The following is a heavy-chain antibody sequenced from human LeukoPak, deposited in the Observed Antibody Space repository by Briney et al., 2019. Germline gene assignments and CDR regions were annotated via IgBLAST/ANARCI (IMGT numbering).Heavy chain of an antibody. CDR3: ASPDLSSGWYIFNY. V-gene: IGHV3-7*01. CDR2: IKQEGSEK. Sequence: PGGSLTLSCPACGFTFSSYWLSWLGQAPGRGLEGVANIKQEGSEKYYVDSVKGRFTISRDNAKNSLYLQMNSLRAEDTAVYYCASPDLSSGWYIFNYWGQGALVTVSS. D-gene: IGHD6-19*01. J-gene: IGHJ4*02. CDR1: GFTFSSYW.